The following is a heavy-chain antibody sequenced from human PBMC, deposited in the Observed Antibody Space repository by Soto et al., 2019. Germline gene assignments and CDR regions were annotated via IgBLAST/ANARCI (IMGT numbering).Heavy chain of an antibody. J-gene: IGHJ4*02. Sequence: GGSLRLSCAASGFTFSSYSINWVRQAPGKGLEWVSSIGITPSDIFYADSVKGRFTIARDNAKNSLYLQMNSLRAEDTAVYYCARDSYAGSGPGYWGQGTLVTVSS. CDR3: ARDSYAGSGPGY. V-gene: IGHV3-21*01. CDR2: IGITPSDI. CDR1: GFTFSSYS. D-gene: IGHD3-10*01.